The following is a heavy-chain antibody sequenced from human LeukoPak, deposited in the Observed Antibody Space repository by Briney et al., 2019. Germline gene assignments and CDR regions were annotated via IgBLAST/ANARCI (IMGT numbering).Heavy chain of an antibody. CDR1: GYTFTGYY. CDR3: ARAYCSGGSCYSGDY. Sequence: ASVKVSCKASGYTFTGYYMHWVRQAPGQGLEWMGWINPNSGGTNYAQKFQGRVTMTRDTSISTAYMELSRLRSDDTAVYYCARAYCSGGSCYSGDYWGQGTLVTVSS. D-gene: IGHD2-15*01. V-gene: IGHV1-2*02. J-gene: IGHJ4*02. CDR2: INPNSGGT.